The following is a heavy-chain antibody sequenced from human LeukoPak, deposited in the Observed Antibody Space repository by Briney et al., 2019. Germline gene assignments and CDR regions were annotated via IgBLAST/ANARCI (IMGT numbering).Heavy chain of an antibody. J-gene: IGHJ4*02. Sequence: GASVRVSCKASGGTFSSYAISWVRQADGEGLEWMGGIIPIFGTANYAQKFQARVTITTDESTSTAYLELRTLRSEDTAVYSCSRAPTYYDSSGYWLLIYWGQGTLVTVSS. CDR3: SRAPTYYDSSGYWLLIY. CDR1: GGTFSSYA. CDR2: IIPIFGTA. D-gene: IGHD3-22*01. V-gene: IGHV1-69*05.